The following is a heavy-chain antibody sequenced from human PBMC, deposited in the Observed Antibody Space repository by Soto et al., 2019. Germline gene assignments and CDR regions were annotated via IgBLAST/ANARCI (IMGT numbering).Heavy chain of an antibody. CDR3: ARGSYNWNPRVNWFDP. D-gene: IGHD1-20*01. CDR1: GYSISSSYY. V-gene: IGHV4-38-2*01. J-gene: IGHJ5*02. CDR2: IYHSGST. Sequence: SETLSLTCAVSGYSISSSYYWGWIRQPPGKGLEWIGSIYHSGSTHYNPSLKSRVTISVDTSKNQFSLNLSSVTAADTAVYYCARGSYNWNPRVNWFDPWGQGTLVTVSS.